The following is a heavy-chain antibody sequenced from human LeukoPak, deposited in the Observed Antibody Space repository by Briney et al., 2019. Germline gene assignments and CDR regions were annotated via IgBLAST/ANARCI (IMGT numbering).Heavy chain of an antibody. J-gene: IGHJ4*02. Sequence: PGGSLRLSCAASGFTFSNYWMSWVRQAPGKGLEGVANIKYDGSKEYYVDSVEGRFTISRDNAKNSLFLQMNGLRAEDTAVYYCARDAEFSTITFGDYWGQGTLVTVSS. CDR1: GFTFSNYW. D-gene: IGHD3-16*01. CDR2: IKYDGSKE. V-gene: IGHV3-7*01. CDR3: ARDAEFSTITFGDY.